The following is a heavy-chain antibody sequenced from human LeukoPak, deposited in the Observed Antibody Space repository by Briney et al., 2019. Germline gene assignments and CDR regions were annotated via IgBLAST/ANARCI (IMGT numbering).Heavy chain of an antibody. J-gene: IGHJ6*02. CDR1: CGSFSGYY. CDR3: ARGSAEREGDYYYGMDV. CDR2: ITHSGST. Sequence: PSETLSLTCAVYCGSFSGYYWIWIRQPPGKGLEGLGEITHSGSTNYNPSLMCRVTMSVDTSNSQFSLKLSSVTAADTAVYYCARGSAEREGDYYYGMDVWGQGTAVTVSS. D-gene: IGHD1-26*01. V-gene: IGHV4-34*01.